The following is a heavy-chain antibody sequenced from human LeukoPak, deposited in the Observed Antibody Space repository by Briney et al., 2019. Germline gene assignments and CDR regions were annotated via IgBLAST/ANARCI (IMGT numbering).Heavy chain of an antibody. J-gene: IGHJ6*03. CDR3: ARDQDYSTPHFYYYYMDV. V-gene: IGHV3-74*01. D-gene: IGHD4-11*01. CDR2: INSDGSST. Sequence: QSGGSLRLSCAASGFTFSSYWMHWVRQAPGKGLVWVSRINSDGSSTSYADSVKGRFTISRDNAKNTLYLQMNSLRAEDTAVYYCARDQDYSTPHFYYYYMDVWGKGTTVTVSS. CDR1: GFTFSSYW.